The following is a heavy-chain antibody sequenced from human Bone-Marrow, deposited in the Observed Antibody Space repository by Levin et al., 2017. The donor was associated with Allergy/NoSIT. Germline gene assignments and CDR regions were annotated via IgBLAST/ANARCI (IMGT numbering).Heavy chain of an antibody. D-gene: IGHD3-3*01. Sequence: KVSGPTLVKPTETLTLTCTFSGFSLNTIGVGVAWIRQPPGKALEWLAVIYWNEDKRYSPSLESRLSITKDTAKNQAVLTVTNMDAVDTATYYCAHTYYHLGYAMDVWGQGTTVTVSS. CDR2: IYWNEDK. V-gene: IGHV2-5*01. CDR3: AHTYYHLGYAMDV. J-gene: IGHJ6*02. CDR1: GFSLNTIGVG.